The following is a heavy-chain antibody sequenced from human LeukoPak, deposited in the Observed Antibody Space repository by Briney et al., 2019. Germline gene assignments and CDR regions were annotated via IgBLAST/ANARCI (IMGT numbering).Heavy chain of an antibody. CDR1: GESLSGHY. Sequence: PSETLSLTCAVYGESLSGHYWSWIRQTPGKGLEWIGEINHDGGTNYNPSLKSRVTISVDTSKNQFSLKLSSVTAADTAVYYCARVYSSSSTWFDPWGQGTLVTVSS. CDR2: INHDGGT. CDR3: ARVYSSSSTWFDP. V-gene: IGHV4-34*01. J-gene: IGHJ5*02. D-gene: IGHD6-6*01.